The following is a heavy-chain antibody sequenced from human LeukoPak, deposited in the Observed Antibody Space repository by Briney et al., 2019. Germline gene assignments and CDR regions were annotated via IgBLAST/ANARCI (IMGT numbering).Heavy chain of an antibody. CDR3: ASLVGYCTNGVCPPDAFDI. Sequence: PGESLMVYCKGSGYSFTSYWISWVRQLPGKGLEWMGRIDPSESYTNYSPSFQGHVTISADKSISTAYLQWSSLKASDTAMYYCASLVGYCTNGVCPPDAFDIWGQGTMVTVSS. CDR1: GYSFTSYW. V-gene: IGHV5-10-1*01. D-gene: IGHD2-8*01. J-gene: IGHJ3*02. CDR2: IDPSESYT.